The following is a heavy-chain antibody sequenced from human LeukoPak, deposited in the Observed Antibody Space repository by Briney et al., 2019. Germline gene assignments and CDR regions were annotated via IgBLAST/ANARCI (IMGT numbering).Heavy chain of an antibody. CDR3: ARGRVTGTTQIRPRYYYYMDV. CDR1: GGSSSGYY. J-gene: IGHJ6*03. CDR2: MNHSGGT. V-gene: IGHV4-34*01. Sequence: PAETLSLTCAVYGGSSSGYYLRWIRQSPGKGLEWLGEMNHSGGTNYNPSLRSRVTVFLDTSKNQFSLKLRSVTAADTAVYYCARGRVTGTTQIRPRYYYYMDVWGKGTTVTVSS. D-gene: IGHD1-7*01.